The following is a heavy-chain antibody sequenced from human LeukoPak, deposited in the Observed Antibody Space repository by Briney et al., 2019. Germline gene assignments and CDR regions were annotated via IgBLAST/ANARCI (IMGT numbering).Heavy chain of an antibody. J-gene: IGHJ5*02. CDR2: INPSGDGT. V-gene: IGHV1-46*01. CDR3: AKETPNTGWFDP. Sequence: ASVKVSCKASGYTFTSYYMHRVRQAPGQGLEWMGVINPSGDGTNYPQRFQGRVTLTRDTSTSTVYMELSSLRSEDTAIYYCAKETPNTGWFDPWGQGTLVTVSS. CDR1: GYTFTSYY. D-gene: IGHD1-14*01.